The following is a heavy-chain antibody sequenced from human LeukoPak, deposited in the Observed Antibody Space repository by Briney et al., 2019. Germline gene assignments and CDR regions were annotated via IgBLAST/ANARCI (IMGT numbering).Heavy chain of an antibody. Sequence: GRSLRLSCAASGFTFSSYATRWVRQAPGKGLEWVAVISYDGSNKYYADSVKGRFTISRDNSKNTLYLQMNSLRAEDTAVYYCAIDRGYCSGGSCRSSGDMDVWGQGTTVTVSS. CDR1: GFTFSSYA. J-gene: IGHJ6*02. V-gene: IGHV3-30-3*01. CDR3: AIDRGYCSGGSCRSSGDMDV. CDR2: ISYDGSNK. D-gene: IGHD2-15*01.